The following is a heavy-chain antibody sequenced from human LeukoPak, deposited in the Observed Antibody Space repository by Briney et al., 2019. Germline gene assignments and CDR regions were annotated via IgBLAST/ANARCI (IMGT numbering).Heavy chain of an antibody. J-gene: IGHJ5*02. V-gene: IGHV3-21*01. CDR2: ISTSSSYI. CDR3: ARFIVVVVAASDWFDP. Sequence: NTGGSLRLSCAASGFTFSIYTMNWVRQAPGKGLEWVSSISTSSSYIYYADSVKGRFTISRDNAKNSLYLQMNSLRAEDTAVYYCARFIVVVVAASDWFDPWGQGTLVTVSS. D-gene: IGHD2-15*01. CDR1: GFTFSIYT.